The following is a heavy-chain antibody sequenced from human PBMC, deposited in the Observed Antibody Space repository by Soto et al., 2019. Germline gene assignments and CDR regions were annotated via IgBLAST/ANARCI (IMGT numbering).Heavy chain of an antibody. D-gene: IGHD1-26*01. J-gene: IGHJ4*02. CDR1: GGSFSGYI. Sequence: SETLSLTCAVSGGSFSGYIWTWIRQTPGKGLQWIGQINHSGSSIYNPSLKNRVTISTMSNNKFSLELSSVTAADTAVYYCTRGLFSGSSYSGSWYYFDFWGQGTMVTVSS. CDR3: TRGLFSGSSYSGSWYYFDF. V-gene: IGHV4-34*01. CDR2: INHSGSS.